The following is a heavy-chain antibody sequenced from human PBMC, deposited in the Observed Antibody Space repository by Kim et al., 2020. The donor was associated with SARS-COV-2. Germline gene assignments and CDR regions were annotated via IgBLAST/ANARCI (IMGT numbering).Heavy chain of an antibody. Sequence: ASVKVSCKASGYTFTSYGISWVRQAPGQGLEWMGWISAYNGNTNYAQKLQGRATMTTDTSTSTAYMELRSLRSDDTAVYYCAREDHYYGSGSYYRLDDYYYMDVWGKGTTVTVSS. J-gene: IGHJ6*03. CDR2: ISAYNGNT. V-gene: IGHV1-18*01. CDR3: AREDHYYGSGSYYRLDDYYYMDV. D-gene: IGHD3-10*01. CDR1: GYTFTSYG.